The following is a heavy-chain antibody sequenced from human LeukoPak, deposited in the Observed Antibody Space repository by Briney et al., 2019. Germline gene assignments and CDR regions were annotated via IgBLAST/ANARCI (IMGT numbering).Heavy chain of an antibody. D-gene: IGHD3-9*01. CDR3: ARVGSIGRYFDWLLPRTDIDGSSNWFDP. J-gene: IGHJ5*02. CDR2: IYYSGST. V-gene: IGHV4-30-4*01. CDR1: GGSISSGDYY. Sequence: PSETLSLTCTVSGGSISSGDYYWSWIRQPPGKGLEWIGYIYYSGSTYYNPSLKSRVTISVDTSKNQFSLKLSSVTAADTAVYYCARVGSIGRYFDWLLPRTDIDGSSNWFDPWGQGTLVTVSS.